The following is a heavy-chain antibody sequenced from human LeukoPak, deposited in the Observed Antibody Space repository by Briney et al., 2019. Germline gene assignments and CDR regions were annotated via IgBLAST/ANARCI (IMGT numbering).Heavy chain of an antibody. CDR1: GLNFSSYA. CDR2: ISVSSGST. D-gene: IGHD1-1*01. V-gene: IGHV3-23*01. CDR3: AKDRYSIDY. Sequence: PGGSLRLSCAASGLNFSSYAMSWVRQAPGKGLEWISTISVSSGSTYYADSVKGRFTISRDNSKNKLYLQMSSLRAEDTAVYYCAKDRYSIDYWGQGTLVTVSS. J-gene: IGHJ4*02.